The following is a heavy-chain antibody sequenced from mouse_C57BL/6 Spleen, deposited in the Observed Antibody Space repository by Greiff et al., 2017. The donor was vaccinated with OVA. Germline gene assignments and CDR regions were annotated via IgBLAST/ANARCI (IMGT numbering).Heavy chain of an antibody. CDR1: GYTFTSYW. Sequence: VKLKQPGAELVRPGSSVKLSCKASGYTFTSYWMHWVKQRPIQGLEWIGNIDPSDSETHYNQKFKDKATLTVDKSSSTAYMHLSSLTSEDSAVYYCARDYYGSGRVDYWGQGTTLTVSS. CDR3: ARDYYGSGRVDY. V-gene: IGHV1-52*01. J-gene: IGHJ2*01. CDR2: IDPSDSET. D-gene: IGHD1-1*01.